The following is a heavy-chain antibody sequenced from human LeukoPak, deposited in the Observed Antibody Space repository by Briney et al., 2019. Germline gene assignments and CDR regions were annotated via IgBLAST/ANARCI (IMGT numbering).Heavy chain of an antibody. Sequence: SETLSLTCTVSGGSISSYYWSWIRQPPGKGLEWIGFIYDSGSTKYNPSLRSRVTILEDTAKNQFSLKVTSVTAADTAVYYCVRGGSVNAALIDYWGQGTLVTVSS. V-gene: IGHV4-59*01. CDR3: VRGGSVNAALIDY. D-gene: IGHD3-16*01. CDR1: GGSISSYY. J-gene: IGHJ4*02. CDR2: IYDSGST.